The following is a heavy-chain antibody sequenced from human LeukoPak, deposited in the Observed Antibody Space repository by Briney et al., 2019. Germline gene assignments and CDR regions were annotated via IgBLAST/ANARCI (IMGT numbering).Heavy chain of an antibody. D-gene: IGHD2-15*01. CDR1: GFTFNNFA. J-gene: IGHJ4*02. Sequence: GGSLRLSCAGTGFTFNNFAMSWVRQAPGKGLEWVSGISGTGGSTYYADSVKGRFTISRDNSKNTVYLQMNSLNAEDTAVYYCAKGRCSGGSCCGRGLDYWGQGTLVTVSS. CDR3: AKGRCSGGSCCGRGLDY. V-gene: IGHV3-23*01. CDR2: ISGTGGST.